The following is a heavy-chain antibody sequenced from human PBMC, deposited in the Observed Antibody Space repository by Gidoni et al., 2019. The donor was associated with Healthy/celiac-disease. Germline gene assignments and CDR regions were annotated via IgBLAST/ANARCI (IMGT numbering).Heavy chain of an antibody. Sequence: EVQLVESGGGLVQPGGSLRLSCAAAVFTFSSYWMSLVRQAPGKGLEWVANIKQDGSEKYYVDSVKGRFTISRDNAKNSLYLQMNSLRAEDTAVYYCARDTGFDYWGQGTLVTVSS. CDR3: ARDTGFDY. J-gene: IGHJ4*02. V-gene: IGHV3-7*01. D-gene: IGHD3-10*01. CDR1: VFTFSSYW. CDR2: IKQDGSEK.